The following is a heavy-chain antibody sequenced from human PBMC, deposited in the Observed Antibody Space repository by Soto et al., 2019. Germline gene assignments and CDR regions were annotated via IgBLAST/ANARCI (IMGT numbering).Heavy chain of an antibody. D-gene: IGHD6-19*01. V-gene: IGHV4-4*02. CDR3: ARDRIAVAGTD. CDR2: IYHSGST. Sequence: SETMSLTCAVPGGSISSSNCWSWVRQPPGKGLEWIGDIYHSGSTNYNPSVKSRVTISVDKYKNQFSLKLSSVTAAYTAVYYCARDRIAVAGTDWGDGALVTVSS. J-gene: IGHJ4*01. CDR1: GGSISSSNC.